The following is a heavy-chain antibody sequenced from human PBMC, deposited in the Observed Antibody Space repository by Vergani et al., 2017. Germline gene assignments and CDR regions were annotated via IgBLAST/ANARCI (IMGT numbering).Heavy chain of an antibody. CDR1: AGTLSSHS. CDR2: IIPIFGTT. D-gene: IGHD3-22*01. J-gene: IGHJ4*02. V-gene: IGHV1-69*15. CDR3: ARSSGYYSYYFDF. Sequence: QGQLAQYGAEVKKPGSSVKVSCKASAGTLSSHSISPLRQAPGQGPEWMGRIIPIFGTTSYAQKCQGRVTILADESTSTAYMGLSSLRSEDTAVYYCARSSGYYSYYFDFGGQGTLVTVSS.